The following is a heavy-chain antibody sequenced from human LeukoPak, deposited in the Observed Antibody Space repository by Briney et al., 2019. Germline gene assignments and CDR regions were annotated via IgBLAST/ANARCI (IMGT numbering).Heavy chain of an antibody. CDR3: ARESFAARWD. Sequence: GGSLRLSCAASGFTFSRYWMSWVRQAPGKGLEWVANIKQDGSQKSYVDSVKGRFTISRDNANNLLYLQMNSLRAEDTAVYYCARESFAARWDWGQGTLVTVSS. D-gene: IGHD6-6*01. CDR1: GFTFSRYW. CDR2: IKQDGSQK. J-gene: IGHJ4*02. V-gene: IGHV3-7*01.